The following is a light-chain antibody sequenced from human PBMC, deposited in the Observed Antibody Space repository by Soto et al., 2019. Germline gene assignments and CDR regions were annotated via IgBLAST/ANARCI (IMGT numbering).Light chain of an antibody. CDR2: LNSDGSH. V-gene: IGLV4-69*01. CDR1: SGHSSYA. CDR3: QTWGTGVWV. Sequence: QSVLTQSPSASASLGASVKLTCTLSSGHSSYAIAWHQQQPEKGPRYLMKLNSDGSHSKGDGIPDRFSGSSSGAERYLTISSLQSEDEADCYCQTWGTGVWVFGGGTQLTVL. J-gene: IGLJ3*02.